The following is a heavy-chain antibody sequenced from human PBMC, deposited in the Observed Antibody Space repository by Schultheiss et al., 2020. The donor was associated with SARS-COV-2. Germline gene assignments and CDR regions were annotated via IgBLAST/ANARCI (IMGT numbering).Heavy chain of an antibody. CDR2: IYYSGRS. Sequence: SQTLSLTCAASGFTFTNAWMGWVRQAPGKGLEWIGSIYYSGRSNYNPSLKSRVTISVDTSKNQFSLKLSSVTAADTAVYSCARGRGVGVVVVPAAMSLRYGLDVWGQGTTVTVSS. CDR3: ARGRGVGVVVVPAAMSLRYGLDV. CDR1: GFTFTNAW. V-gene: IGHV4-59*12. J-gene: IGHJ6*02. D-gene: IGHD2-2*01.